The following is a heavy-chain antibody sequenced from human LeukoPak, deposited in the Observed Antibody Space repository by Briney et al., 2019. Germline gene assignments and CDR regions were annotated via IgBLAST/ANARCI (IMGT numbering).Heavy chain of an antibody. V-gene: IGHV3-23*01. CDR1: GFSFSSHG. J-gene: IGHJ3*01. CDR2: IIGGAGGT. Sequence: GGSLRLSCAASGFSFSSHGMSWVRQAPGKGLEWVSGIIGGAGGTYYADSVKGRFTISRDNAKNSLYLQMNSLRAGDTAVYYCARQAVARPFDLWGQGTMVAVSS. CDR3: ARQAVARPFDL.